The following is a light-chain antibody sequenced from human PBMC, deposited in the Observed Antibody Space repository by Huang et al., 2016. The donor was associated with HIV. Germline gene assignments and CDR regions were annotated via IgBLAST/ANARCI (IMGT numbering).Light chain of an antibody. J-gene: IGKJ2*01. V-gene: IGKV4-1*01. CDR3: QQFYNMPYT. Sequence: DILLTQSPDSLAVSLGERATLTCRSSRSLLFASNSKNFLAWYQQKPVQSPKFLMYMASVRESGVPERFTGSGSGTEFTLTIASLQAEDVAVYYCQQFYNMPYTFGRGTRLEI. CDR1: RSLLFASNSKNF. CDR2: MAS.